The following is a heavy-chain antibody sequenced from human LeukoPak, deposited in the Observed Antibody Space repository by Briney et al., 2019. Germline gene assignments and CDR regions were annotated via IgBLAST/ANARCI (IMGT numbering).Heavy chain of an antibody. J-gene: IGHJ4*02. CDR1: GFTFSNFA. D-gene: IGHD6-19*01. V-gene: IGHV3-23*01. CDR3: AIAKGPVDIVVAATGVFGY. CDR2: ISDSGTNT. Sequence: GGSLRLSCAASGFTFSNFAMIWVRQAPGKGPEWVSGISDSGTNTYYPDSVKGRFIISRDNSKNTLNLQMNSLRVDDTAVYYCAIAKGPVDIVVAATGVFGYWGQGTLVTVSS.